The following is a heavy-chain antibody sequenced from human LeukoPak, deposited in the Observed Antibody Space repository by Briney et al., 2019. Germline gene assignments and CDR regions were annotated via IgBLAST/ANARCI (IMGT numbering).Heavy chain of an antibody. CDR1: GFTFSSYS. V-gene: IGHV3-21*01. J-gene: IGHJ3*02. CDR2: ISSSSSYI. Sequence: GRSLRLSCAASGFTFSSYSMNWVRQAPGKGLEWVSSISSSSSYIYYADSVKGRFTISRDNAKNSLYLQMNSLRAEDTAVYYCARDFPLTGDYYFGAFDIWGQGTMVTVSS. CDR3: ARDFPLTGDYYFGAFDI. D-gene: IGHD4-17*01.